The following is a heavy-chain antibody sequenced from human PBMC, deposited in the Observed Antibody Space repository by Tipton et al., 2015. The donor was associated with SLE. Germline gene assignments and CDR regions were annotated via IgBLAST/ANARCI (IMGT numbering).Heavy chain of an antibody. CDR3: ARGGLRDGNWFDP. J-gene: IGHJ5*02. CDR2: IKQDGSEK. D-gene: IGHD5-12*01. CDR1: GSTFSSYW. V-gene: IGHV3-7*01. Sequence: SLRLSCAASGSTFSSYWMSWVRQAPGKGLEWVANIKQDGSEKYYVDSVKGRFTISRDNAKNSLYLQMNSLRAEDTAVYYCARGGLRDGNWFDPWGQGTLVTVSS.